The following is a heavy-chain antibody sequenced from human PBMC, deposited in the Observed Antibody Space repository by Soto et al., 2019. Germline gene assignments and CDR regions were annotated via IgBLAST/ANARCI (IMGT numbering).Heavy chain of an antibody. Sequence: QVQLQESGPGLVQPSETLSLTCTVSGGSIRNYYWSWIRQPPGKGLEWIGYVYSSGSTHYNPSRQSRVTISAVTSKNQVSLKVNSVTAADTAVYYCARDHPHSYGVYYFDYWGQGTPVTVSS. CDR3: ARDHPHSYGVYYFDY. V-gene: IGHV4-59*01. CDR1: GGSIRNYY. D-gene: IGHD5-18*01. CDR2: VYSSGST. J-gene: IGHJ4*02.